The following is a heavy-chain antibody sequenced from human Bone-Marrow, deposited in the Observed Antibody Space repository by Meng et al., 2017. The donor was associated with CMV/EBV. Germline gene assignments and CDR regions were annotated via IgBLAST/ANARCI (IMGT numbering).Heavy chain of an antibody. D-gene: IGHD6-13*01. CDR2: VNPNGGGT. Sequence: ASVKVSCKASGYIFTDYYINWVRQAPGQGLEWMGRVNPNGGGTNYAQKFQGRVTMTRDTSISTAYMELSRLRSDDTAVYYCASGQQLDGWGEGYYYYYGMDVWGQGTTVTVSS. CDR1: GYIFTDYY. J-gene: IGHJ6*02. V-gene: IGHV1-2*06. CDR3: ASGQQLDGWGEGYYYYYGMDV.